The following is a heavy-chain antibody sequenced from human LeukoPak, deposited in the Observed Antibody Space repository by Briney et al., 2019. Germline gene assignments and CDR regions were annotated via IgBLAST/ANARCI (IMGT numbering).Heavy chain of an antibody. V-gene: IGHV3-48*03. CDR3: ARELGSGWGYMDV. CDR2: ISSSGSTI. Sequence: PGGSLRLSCAASGFTFSSYEMNWVRQAPGKGLEWVSYISSSGSTIYYADSVKGRFTISRDNAKNSLYLQMNSLRAEDTAVYYCARELGSGWGYMDVWGKGTTVTVSS. J-gene: IGHJ6*03. CDR1: GFTFSSYE. D-gene: IGHD6-19*01.